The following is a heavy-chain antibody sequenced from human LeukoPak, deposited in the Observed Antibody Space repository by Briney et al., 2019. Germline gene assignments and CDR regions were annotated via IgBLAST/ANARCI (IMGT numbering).Heavy chain of an antibody. CDR1: GFTFDDYA. CDR3: AKDISGSPADAFDI. D-gene: IGHD3-10*01. V-gene: IGHV3-9*01. Sequence: PGGSLRLSCAASGFTFDDYAMHWVRQAPGKGLEWVSGISWNSGSIGYADSVKGRFTISRDNAKNSLYLQMNSLRAEDTALYYCAKDISGSPADAFDIWGQGTMVTVSS. J-gene: IGHJ3*02. CDR2: ISWNSGSI.